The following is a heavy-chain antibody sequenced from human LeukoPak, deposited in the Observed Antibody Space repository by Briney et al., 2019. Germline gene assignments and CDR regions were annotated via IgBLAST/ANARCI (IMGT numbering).Heavy chain of an antibody. Sequence: SETLSLTCTVSGGSIRRYHWNWIRQPPGKGLEWIGYIYYSGNTNYNPSLKSRVTISVDTSKNQFSLKLSSVTAADTAVYYCATDNSYGSGSYYTWGQGTLVTVSS. CDR1: GGSIRRYH. CDR2: IYYSGNT. V-gene: IGHV4-59*01. D-gene: IGHD3-10*01. J-gene: IGHJ4*02. CDR3: ATDNSYGSGSYYT.